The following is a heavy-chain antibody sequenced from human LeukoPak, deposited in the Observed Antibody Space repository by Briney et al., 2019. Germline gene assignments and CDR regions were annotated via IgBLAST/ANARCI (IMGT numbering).Heavy chain of an antibody. D-gene: IGHD6-19*01. J-gene: IGHJ3*01. V-gene: IGHV3-23*01. CDR1: GFTFSRYV. CDR2: ITTAGGTT. Sequence: GGSLRLSCVGSGFTFSRYVMNWVRQAPGKGLECISTITTAGGTTYYTDSVKGRFTISRDNPKDTLYLQMDSLRAEDTAVYYCAKSLLQWDAFDLWGQGTVVTVSS. CDR3: AKSLLQWDAFDL.